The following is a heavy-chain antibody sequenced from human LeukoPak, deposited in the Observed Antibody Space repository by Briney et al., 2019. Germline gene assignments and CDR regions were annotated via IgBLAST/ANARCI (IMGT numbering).Heavy chain of an antibody. V-gene: IGHV4-39*01. CDR3: AVGTFGVVINYYGMDV. CDR2: IYYSGST. D-gene: IGHD3-3*01. Sequence: PSETLSLTCTVSGGSISSSGYYWGWIRQPPGKGLEWIGSIYYSGSTYYNPSLKSRVTISVDTSKNQFSLKLSSVTAADTALYYCAVGTFGVVINYYGMDVWSQGTTVTVSS. CDR1: GGSISSSGYY. J-gene: IGHJ6*02.